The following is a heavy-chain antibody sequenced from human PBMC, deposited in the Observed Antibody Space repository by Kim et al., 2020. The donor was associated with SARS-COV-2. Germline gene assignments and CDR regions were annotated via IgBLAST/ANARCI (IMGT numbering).Heavy chain of an antibody. CDR1: GYTFTSYG. CDR3: ARASLLPTTRANDY. Sequence: ASVKVSCKASGYTFTSYGISWVRQAPGQGLEWMGWISAYNGNTNYAQKPQGRVTMTTDTSTSTAYMELRSLRSDDTAVYYCARASLLPTTRANDYWGQGTLVTVSS. J-gene: IGHJ4*02. D-gene: IGHD1-26*01. V-gene: IGHV1-18*01. CDR2: ISAYNGNT.